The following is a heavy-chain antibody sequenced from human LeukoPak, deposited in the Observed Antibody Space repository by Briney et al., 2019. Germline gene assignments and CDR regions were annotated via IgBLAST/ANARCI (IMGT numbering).Heavy chain of an antibody. Sequence: GGSLRLSCAASGFTFSSYGMHWVRQAPGKGLERVEFIRYDGSNKYYADSVKGRFTISRDNSKNTLYLQMNSLRAEDTAVYYCARGNDYGDHDAVDIWGQGTMVTVSS. V-gene: IGHV3-30*02. CDR2: IRYDGSNK. CDR1: GFTFSSYG. J-gene: IGHJ3*02. D-gene: IGHD4-17*01. CDR3: ARGNDYGDHDAVDI.